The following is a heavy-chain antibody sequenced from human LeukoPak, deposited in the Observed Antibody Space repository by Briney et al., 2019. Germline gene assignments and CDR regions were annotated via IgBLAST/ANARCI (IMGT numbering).Heavy chain of an antibody. CDR3: ARQEIYYFDY. Sequence: SETLSLTCTVSGGSISSGDYYWSWIRQPPGKGLEWIGYIYYSGSTYYNPSLKSRVTLSVDTSKNQFSLKLSSVTAADTAVYYCARQEIYYFDYWGQGTLVTVSS. V-gene: IGHV4-30-4*01. CDR1: GGSISSGDYY. CDR2: IYYSGST. J-gene: IGHJ4*02.